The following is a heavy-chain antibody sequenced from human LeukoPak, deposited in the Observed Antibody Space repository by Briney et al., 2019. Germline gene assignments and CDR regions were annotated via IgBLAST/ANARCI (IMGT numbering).Heavy chain of an antibody. D-gene: IGHD2-15*01. J-gene: IGHJ6*03. V-gene: IGHV1-2*02. CDR1: GYTFTGYY. CDR2: INPNSGGT. Sequence: ASVKVSCKASGYTFTGYYMHGVRQAPGQGLEWMGWINPNSGGTNYAQKFQGRVTMTRDTSISTAYMELSRLRSDDTAVYYCARGGFSGVVVAAYYYMDVWGKGTTVTVSS. CDR3: ARGGFSGVVVAAYYYMDV.